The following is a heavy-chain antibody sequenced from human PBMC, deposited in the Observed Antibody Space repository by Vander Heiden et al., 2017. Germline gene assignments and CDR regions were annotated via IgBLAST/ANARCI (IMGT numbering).Heavy chain of an antibody. J-gene: IGHJ3*02. CDR2: IWYDGSNK. Sequence: QVQLVESGGGVVQPGRSLRLSCAASGFTFSSYGMHWVRQAPGKGLEWVAVIWYDGSNKYYADSVKGRFTISRDNSKNTLYLQMNRLRAEDTAVYYCARDRLLPDAFDIWGQGTMVTVSS. CDR1: GFTFSSYG. V-gene: IGHV3-33*01. CDR3: ARDRLLPDAFDI. D-gene: IGHD3-22*01.